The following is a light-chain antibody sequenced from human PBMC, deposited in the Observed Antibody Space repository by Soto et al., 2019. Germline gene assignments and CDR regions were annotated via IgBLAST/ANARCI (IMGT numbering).Light chain of an antibody. CDR2: DAS. Sequence: EIMLTQSPGTLSLFPGERATLPCRASQSVYSSYLAWYQQRPGQAPRLLFYDASIRATGIPDRFSGSGSGTDFTLTITSLEPEDFAFYYCHQRQRWPRTFGQGTKVDIK. V-gene: IGKV3D-20*02. CDR1: QSVYSSY. CDR3: HQRQRWPRT. J-gene: IGKJ1*01.